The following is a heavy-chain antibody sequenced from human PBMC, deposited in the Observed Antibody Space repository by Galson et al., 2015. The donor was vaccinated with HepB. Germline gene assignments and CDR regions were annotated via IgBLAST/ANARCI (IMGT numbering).Heavy chain of an antibody. D-gene: IGHD2-15*01. Sequence: SLRLSCAASGFTFSSYAMTWVRQAPGNVLEWVSTVSGSGSSTYYADSVKGRFTISRDNSKNTLDLQMNSLRVEDTAVYYCASRYCSGGSCYLPSWGQGTLVTVSS. V-gene: IGHV3-23*01. CDR1: GFTFSSYA. CDR2: VSGSGSST. CDR3: ASRYCSGGSCYLPS. J-gene: IGHJ5*02.